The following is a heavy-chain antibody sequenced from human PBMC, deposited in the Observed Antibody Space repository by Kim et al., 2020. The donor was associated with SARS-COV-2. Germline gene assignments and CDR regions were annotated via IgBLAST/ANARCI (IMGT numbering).Heavy chain of an antibody. V-gene: IGHV3-48*02. CDR1: GFTFSSYS. CDR3: ARDFAFPFTIFGVAANWFDH. CDR2: ISSSSSTI. D-gene: IGHD3-3*01. J-gene: IGHJ5*02. Sequence: GGSLRLSCAASGFTFSSYSMNWVRQAPGKGLEWVSYISSSSSTIYYADSVKGRFTISRDNAKNSLYLQMNSLRDEDTAVYYCARDFAFPFTIFGVAANWFDHWGQGTLVTVSS.